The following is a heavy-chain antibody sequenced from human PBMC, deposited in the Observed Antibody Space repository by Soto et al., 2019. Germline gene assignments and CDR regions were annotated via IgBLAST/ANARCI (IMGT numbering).Heavy chain of an antibody. CDR2: MSYSGSS. CDR3: ARMGTPATRLYYFDN. CDR1: GGSISSDDYY. V-gene: IGHV4-30-4*01. J-gene: IGHJ4*02. D-gene: IGHD1-7*01. Sequence: QVQLQASGPGLVKPSQALSLTCTVSGGSISSDDYYWSWIRQPPGKGLEWIGFMSYSGSSSYNASLKSRVTISVDTSKNQFSLSLNFVTAADTAVYYCARMGTPATRLYYFDNWGQGTLVNVSS.